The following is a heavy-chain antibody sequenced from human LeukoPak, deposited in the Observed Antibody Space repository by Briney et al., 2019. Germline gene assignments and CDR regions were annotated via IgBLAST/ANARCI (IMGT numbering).Heavy chain of an antibody. CDR1: GGTFSSYA. CDR3: AGGYYCSSTSCYGGLGYYYYYYMDV. Sequence: AASVKVSCKASGGTFSSYAISWVRQAPGQGLEWMGRIIPIFGTANYAQKFQGRVTITTDESTSTAYMELSSLRSEDTAVYYCAGGYYCSSTSCYGGLGYYYYYYMDVWGKGTTVTVSS. J-gene: IGHJ6*03. CDR2: IIPIFGTA. V-gene: IGHV1-69*05. D-gene: IGHD2-2*01.